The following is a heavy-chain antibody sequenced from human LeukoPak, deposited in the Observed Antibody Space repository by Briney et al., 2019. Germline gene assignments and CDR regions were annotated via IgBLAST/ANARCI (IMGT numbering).Heavy chain of an antibody. CDR3: ARDTAMAYYYYYYMDV. CDR2: IWYDGSNK. CDR1: GFTFSSYG. D-gene: IGHD5-18*01. V-gene: IGHV3-33*01. Sequence: GGSLRLSCAASGFTFSSYGMHWVRQAPGKGLEWVAVIWYDGSNKYYADSVKGRFTISRDNPKNTLYLQMNSLRAEDTAVYYCARDTAMAYYYYYYMDVWGKGTTVTVSS. J-gene: IGHJ6*03.